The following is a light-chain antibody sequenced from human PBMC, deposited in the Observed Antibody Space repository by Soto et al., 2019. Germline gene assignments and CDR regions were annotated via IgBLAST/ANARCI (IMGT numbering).Light chain of an antibody. CDR3: ASRDDRLKAYV. J-gene: IGLJ1*01. Sequence: QSVLTQPPSVSGTPGQRFIISCSGIRSNIGSNSVNWYQQLPGTAPKLLIYINDQRPSGVPDRFSGSTSGTSVSLAISGLQYEDEADYYCASRDDRLKAYVFGNGKKVTVL. V-gene: IGLV1-44*01. CDR1: RSNIGSNS. CDR2: IND.